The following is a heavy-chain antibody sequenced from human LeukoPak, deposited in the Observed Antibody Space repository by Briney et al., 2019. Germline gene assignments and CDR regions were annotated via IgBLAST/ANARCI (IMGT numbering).Heavy chain of an antibody. V-gene: IGHV4-61*02. J-gene: IGHJ4*02. CDR2: IYTSGST. Sequence: SETLSLTCTVSGGSISSGSYYWRWIRQPAGKGLEWIGRIYTSGSTNYNPSLKSRVTISVDTSKNQFSLKLSSVTAADTAVYYCARSREYYYDSSGYYHTYYYFDYWGQGTLVTVSS. CDR3: ARSREYYYDSSGYYHTYYYFDY. CDR1: GGSISSGSYY. D-gene: IGHD3-22*01.